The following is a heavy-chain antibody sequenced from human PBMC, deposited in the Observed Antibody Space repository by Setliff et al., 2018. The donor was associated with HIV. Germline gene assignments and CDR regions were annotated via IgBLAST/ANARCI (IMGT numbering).Heavy chain of an antibody. J-gene: IGHJ3*02. CDR2: INPSGGRT. V-gene: IGHV1-46*01. Sequence: GASVKVSCKASGYTFTNYYIHWVRQAPGQGLEWMGLINPSGGRTSYAQKFQGRLTMTRDTSRSTVYMVLSSLRSEDTAAYYCARCYYDSSGPTDAFDIWGQGTVVTVSS. CDR3: ARCYYDSSGPTDAFDI. CDR1: GYTFTNYY. D-gene: IGHD3-22*01.